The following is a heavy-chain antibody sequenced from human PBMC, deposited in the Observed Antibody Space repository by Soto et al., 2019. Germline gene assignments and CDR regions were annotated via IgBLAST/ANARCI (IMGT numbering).Heavy chain of an antibody. V-gene: IGHV4-61*03. CDR1: GGPINNCNYY. CDR2: VFYIGSS. D-gene: IGHD3-10*01. Sequence: SETLSRTGTVPGGPINNCNYYWSWLLQPPRKELVWIGYVFYIGSSYSNPFLHSRLTFTIDTSNNHFSLNLTSATAAETAVHFCARDLLVVRGRSGLLNWFDPWRQVDLVSASS. J-gene: IGHJ5*02. CDR3: ARDLLVVRGRSGLLNWFDP.